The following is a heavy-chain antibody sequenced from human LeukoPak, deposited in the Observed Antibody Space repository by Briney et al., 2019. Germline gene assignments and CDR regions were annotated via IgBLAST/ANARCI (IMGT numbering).Heavy chain of an antibody. CDR2: IYYSGST. Sequence: SETLSLTCSVSGGSISKSNFYWGWIRQSPGRGLEWIGSIYYSGSTYYNPSLKSRVTISVDTSKNQVSLRLSSVTAADTAVYYCASGHYDSSGYYYPFDYWGQGTLVTVSS. J-gene: IGHJ4*02. V-gene: IGHV4-39*01. CDR1: GGSISKSNFY. D-gene: IGHD3-22*01. CDR3: ASGHYDSSGYYYPFDY.